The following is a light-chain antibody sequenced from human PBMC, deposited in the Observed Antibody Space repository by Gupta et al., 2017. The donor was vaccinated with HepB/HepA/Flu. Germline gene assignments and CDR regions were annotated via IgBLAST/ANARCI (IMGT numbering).Light chain of an antibody. CDR1: QSVSSSY. CDR2: GAS. J-gene: IGKJ1*01. CDR3: QQDFNLPRT. Sequence: EIVVTQSPATLSLSRGERATLSCRASQSVSSSYLSWYQQKPGQAPRLLIYGASTRATGIPARFSGSRSGTDFTPTVSSLQPEDFAVYYCQQDFNLPRTFGQGTKVEIK. V-gene: IGKV3/OR2-268*02.